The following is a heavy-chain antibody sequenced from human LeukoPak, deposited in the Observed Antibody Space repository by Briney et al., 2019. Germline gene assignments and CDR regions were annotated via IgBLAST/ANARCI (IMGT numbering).Heavy chain of an antibody. CDR3: AREGYASGTRYGMDV. J-gene: IGHJ6*02. Sequence: GVLRLSCAASGFTVTNNYMSWVRQAPGKGPEWVSVIYAGGTTSYADSVKGRFTISRDSSKNTLYLQMNSLRAEDTAVYYCAREGYASGTRYGMDVWGQGTTVTVSS. CDR1: GFTVTNNY. CDR2: IYAGGTT. D-gene: IGHD3-10*01. V-gene: IGHV3-66*01.